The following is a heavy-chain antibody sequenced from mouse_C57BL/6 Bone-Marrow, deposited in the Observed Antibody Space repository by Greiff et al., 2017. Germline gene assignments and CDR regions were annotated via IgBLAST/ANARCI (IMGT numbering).Heavy chain of an antibody. J-gene: IGHJ1*03. V-gene: IGHV1-61*01. Sequence: VQLQQPGAELVRPGSSVKLSCKASGYTFTSYWMDWVKQRPGQGLEWIGNIYPSDSETHYNQKFMDKATLTVDKSSSTAYMELSSLTSEDSAVYDCARYRRGYVSSYWYFDYWGIGTTVTVSS. CDR3: ARYRRGYVSSYWYFDY. D-gene: IGHD1-1*01. CDR1: GYTFTSYW. CDR2: IYPSDSET.